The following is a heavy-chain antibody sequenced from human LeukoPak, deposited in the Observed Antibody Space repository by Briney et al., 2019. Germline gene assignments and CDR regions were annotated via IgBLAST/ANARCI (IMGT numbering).Heavy chain of an antibody. J-gene: IGHJ4*02. CDR3: ARRLAY. Sequence: GGSLRLSCAVSGFTFSSYEMNWVRQAPGKGLEWVSYISSSGSIIYCADSVKGRFTISRDNAKNSLYLQMNSLRAEDTAVYYCARRLAYWGQGTLVTVSS. CDR2: ISSSGSII. V-gene: IGHV3-48*03. CDR1: GFTFSSYE.